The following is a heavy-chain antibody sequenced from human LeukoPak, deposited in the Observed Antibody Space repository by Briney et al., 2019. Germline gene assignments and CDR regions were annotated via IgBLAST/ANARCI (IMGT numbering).Heavy chain of an antibody. V-gene: IGHV1-2*02. J-gene: IGHJ4*02. CDR2: INPNSGGT. D-gene: IGHD4-17*01. CDR1: GYTFTSYY. CDR3: AREDYGGSQAVGY. Sequence: GASVKVSCKASGYTFTSYYMHWVRQAPGQGLEWMGWINPNSGGTNYAQKFQGRVTMTRDTSISTAYMELSRLRSDDTAVYYCAREDYGGSQAVGYWGQGTLVTVSS.